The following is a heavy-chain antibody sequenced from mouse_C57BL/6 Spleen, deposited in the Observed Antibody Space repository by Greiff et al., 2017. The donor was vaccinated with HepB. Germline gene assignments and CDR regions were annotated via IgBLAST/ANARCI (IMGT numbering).Heavy chain of an antibody. CDR3: ARAYGSSYLYFDY. J-gene: IGHJ2*01. V-gene: IGHV5-4*01. CDR1: GFTFSSYA. CDR2: ISDGGSYT. D-gene: IGHD1-1*01. Sequence: EVQGVESGGGLVKPGGSLKLSCAASGFTFSSYAMSWVRQTPEKRLEWVATISDGGSYTYYPDNVKGRFTISRDNAKNNLYLQMRHLKSEDTAMYYCARAYGSSYLYFDYWGQGTTLTVSS.